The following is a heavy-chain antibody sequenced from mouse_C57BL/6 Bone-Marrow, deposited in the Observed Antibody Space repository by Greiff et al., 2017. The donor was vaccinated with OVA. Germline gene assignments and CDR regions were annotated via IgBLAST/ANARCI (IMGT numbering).Heavy chain of an antibody. V-gene: IGHV1-9*01. D-gene: IGHD1-1*01. J-gene: IGHJ2*01. CDR1: GYTFTGYW. Sequence: VQLQQSGAELMKPGASVKLSCKATGYTFTGYWIEWVKQRPGHGLEWIGEILPGSGSTTYNEKFKGKATFTADTSSNTAYMQLSSLTTEDSAIYYCAREGESSYDYWGQGTTLTVSS. CDR3: AREGESSYDY. CDR2: ILPGSGST.